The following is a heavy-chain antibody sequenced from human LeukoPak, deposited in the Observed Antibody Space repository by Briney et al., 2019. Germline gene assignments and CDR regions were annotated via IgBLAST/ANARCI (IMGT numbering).Heavy chain of an antibody. Sequence: GGSLRLSCAASGFTFSSYEMNWVRQAPGKGLEWVSYISSSGSNIYYADSVKGRFTISRDNAKNSLYLQMNSLRAEDTAVYSCARERGGSYISTEDFDFWGQGTLVTVSS. D-gene: IGHD3-16*01. CDR2: ISSSGSNI. CDR3: ARERGGSYISTEDFDF. V-gene: IGHV3-48*03. CDR1: GFTFSSYE. J-gene: IGHJ4*02.